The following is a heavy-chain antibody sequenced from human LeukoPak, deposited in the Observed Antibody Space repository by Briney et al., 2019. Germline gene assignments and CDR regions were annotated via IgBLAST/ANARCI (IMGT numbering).Heavy chain of an antibody. CDR2: INPNSGGT. CDR3: ARGGGYCSSTSCYNNWFDP. J-gene: IGHJ5*02. D-gene: IGHD2-2*02. V-gene: IGHV1-2*02. CDR1: GYTFTGYY. Sequence: ASVKVSCKASGYTFTGYYMHWVRQAPGQGLEWMGWINPNSGGTNYAQKFQGRVTMTRDTSISTAYMELSRLRSDDTAVYYGARGGGYCSSTSCYNNWFDPWGQGTLVTVSS.